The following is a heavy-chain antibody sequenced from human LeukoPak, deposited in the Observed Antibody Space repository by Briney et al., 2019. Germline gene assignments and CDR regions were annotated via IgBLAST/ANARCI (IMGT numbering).Heavy chain of an antibody. V-gene: IGHV3-7*03. D-gene: IGHD6-19*01. CDR3: AKTSMVAGTSIGMDV. CDR2: IKQDGTEE. CDR1: GFTFSSSW. J-gene: IGHJ6*02. Sequence: AGGSLRLSCVASGFTFSSSWMSWVRRAPGKGLEWVANIKQDGTEEYYVDSVRGRFSISKDNAENSLYLQMNSLRAEDTAVYYCAKTSMVAGTSIGMDVWGQGTTVTVSS.